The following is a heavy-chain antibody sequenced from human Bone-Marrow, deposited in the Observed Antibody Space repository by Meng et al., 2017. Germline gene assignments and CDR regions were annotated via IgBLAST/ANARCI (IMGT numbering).Heavy chain of an antibody. J-gene: IGHJ6*02. Sequence: SETLSLTCTVSGGSISSSSYYWGWIRQPPGKGLEWIGSIYYSGSTYYNPSLKSRVTISVDTSKNQFSLKLSSVTAADTAVYYCARVLENSSGWYTDYYYGMDVWGQGTTVTGSS. CDR3: ARVLENSSGWYTDYYYGMDV. CDR2: IYYSGST. V-gene: IGHV4-39*07. CDR1: GGSISSSSYY. D-gene: IGHD6-19*01.